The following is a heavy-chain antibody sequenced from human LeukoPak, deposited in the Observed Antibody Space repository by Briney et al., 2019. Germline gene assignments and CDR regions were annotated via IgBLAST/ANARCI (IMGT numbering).Heavy chain of an antibody. CDR2: ISSSSSYI. CDR1: GFTFSSYS. J-gene: IGHJ4*02. V-gene: IGHV3-21*01. Sequence: GGSLRLSCAASGFTFSSYSMNWVRQAPGKGLEWVSSISSSSSYIYYADSVKGRFTISRDNAKNSLYLQMNSLRAEDTAVYYCARDQMAAAAALDYWGQGTLVTVSS. D-gene: IGHD6-13*01. CDR3: ARDQMAAAAALDY.